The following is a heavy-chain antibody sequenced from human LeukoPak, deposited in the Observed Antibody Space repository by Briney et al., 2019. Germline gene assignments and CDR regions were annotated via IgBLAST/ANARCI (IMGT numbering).Heavy chain of an antibody. CDR2: IYYSGNS. Sequence: SETLSLTSTVSGGSINSYYWSWIRQPPGKGLEWIGYIYYSGNSNYNPSLKSRVTISVDTSKNQFSLKLSSVTAADTAVYYCAGQGGRLTGNPFDYWGQGTLVTVSS. V-gene: IGHV4-59*01. J-gene: IGHJ4*02. CDR1: GGSINSYY. D-gene: IGHD1-20*01. CDR3: AGQGGRLTGNPFDY.